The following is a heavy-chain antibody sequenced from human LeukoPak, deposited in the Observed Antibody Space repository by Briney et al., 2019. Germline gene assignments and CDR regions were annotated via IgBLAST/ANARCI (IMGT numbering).Heavy chain of an antibody. Sequence: GGSLRLSCAASGFTFSSYSMNWVRQAPGKGLEWVSSISSSSSYTYYADSVKGRFTISRDNAKNSLYLQMNSLRAEDTAVYYCARASGAAAFLWGQGTLVTVSS. CDR3: ARASGAAAFL. D-gene: IGHD6-13*01. CDR2: ISSSSSYT. V-gene: IGHV3-21*01. J-gene: IGHJ4*02. CDR1: GFTFSSYS.